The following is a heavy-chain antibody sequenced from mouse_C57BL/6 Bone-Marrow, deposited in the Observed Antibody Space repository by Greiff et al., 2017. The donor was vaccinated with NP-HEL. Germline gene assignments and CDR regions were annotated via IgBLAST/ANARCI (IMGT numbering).Heavy chain of an antibody. Sequence: EVQRVESEGGLVQPGSSMKLSCTASGFTFSDYYMAWVRQVPEKGLEWVANINYDGSSTYYLDSLKSRFIISRDNAKNILYLQMSSLKSEDTATYYCARAPKGDEGYFDYWGQGTTLTVSS. D-gene: IGHD3-3*01. V-gene: IGHV5-16*01. CDR2: INYDGSST. J-gene: IGHJ2*01. CDR1: GFTFSDYY. CDR3: ARAPKGDEGYFDY.